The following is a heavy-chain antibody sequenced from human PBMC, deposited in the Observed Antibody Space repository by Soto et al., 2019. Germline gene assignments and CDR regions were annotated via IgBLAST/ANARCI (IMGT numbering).Heavy chain of an antibody. CDR2: IIPILGIA. J-gene: IGHJ4*02. CDR3: AREWGRGYRGSYPPDY. D-gene: IGHD1-26*01. Sequence: QVQLVQSGAEVKKPGSSVKVSCKASGGTFSSYTISWVRQAPGQGLEWMGRIIPILGIANYAQKFQGRVTMTADKSTSTAYMELSSLRSEETAVYYCAREWGRGYRGSYPPDYWGQGTLVTVSS. V-gene: IGHV1-69*08. CDR1: GGTFSSYT.